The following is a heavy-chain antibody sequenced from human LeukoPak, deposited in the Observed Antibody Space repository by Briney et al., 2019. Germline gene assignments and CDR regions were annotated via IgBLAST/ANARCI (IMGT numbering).Heavy chain of an antibody. J-gene: IGHJ3*02. CDR3: ARRRSDPGAFDI. CDR2: FYYRGNT. D-gene: IGHD2-21*02. V-gene: IGHV4-39*01. CDR1: GGSISSSSYY. Sequence: SETLSLTCTVSGGSISSSSYYWGRIRQPPGKRLEWIGSFYYRGNTYYNLSLKSRLTISVDTSKNQFSLKMSSVTATDTAIYYCARRRSDPGAFDIWGQGTQVTVSS.